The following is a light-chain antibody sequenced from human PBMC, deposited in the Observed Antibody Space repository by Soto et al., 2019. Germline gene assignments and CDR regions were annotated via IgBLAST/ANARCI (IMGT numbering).Light chain of an antibody. CDR1: QSVRSY. V-gene: IGKV3-15*01. Sequence: THSLVTVSVSPGERATLSCRASQSVRSYVAWYQQKPGQAPRLLMYGASTRATGVPTRFSGSGSGTVFTLTISSLQSEDFAVYCCQHDDKWPPQFTFGGRTNVDI. J-gene: IGKJ4*01. CDR3: QHDDKWPPQFT. CDR2: GAS.